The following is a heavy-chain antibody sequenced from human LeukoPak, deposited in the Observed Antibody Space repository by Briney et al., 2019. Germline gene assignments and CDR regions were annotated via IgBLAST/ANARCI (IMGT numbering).Heavy chain of an antibody. J-gene: IGHJ4*02. D-gene: IGHD6-19*01. CDR3: AKDSRIAVAGTEGFDY. V-gene: IGHV3-23*01. CDR1: GFTFSSHA. Sequence: PGGSLRLSCAASGFTFSSHAMSWVRQAPGKGLEWVSAISGSGGSTYYADSVKGRFTISRDNSKNTLYLQMNSLRAEDTAVYYCAKDSRIAVAGTEGFDYWGQGTLVTVSS. CDR2: ISGSGGST.